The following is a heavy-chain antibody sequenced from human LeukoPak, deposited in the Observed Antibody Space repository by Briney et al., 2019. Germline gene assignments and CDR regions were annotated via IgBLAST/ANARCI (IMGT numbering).Heavy chain of an antibody. J-gene: IGHJ4*02. CDR3: MGGDGYNVDY. D-gene: IGHD3-16*01. V-gene: IGHV4-34*03. CDR1: GGSFSGYY. CDR2: INHSGST. Sequence: PSETLSLTCAVYGGSFSGYYWSWIRQPPGKGLEWIGEINHSGSTNYNPSLKSRVTISVDTSKNQFSLKLSSVTAADTAVYYCMGGDGYNVDYWGQGTLVTVSS.